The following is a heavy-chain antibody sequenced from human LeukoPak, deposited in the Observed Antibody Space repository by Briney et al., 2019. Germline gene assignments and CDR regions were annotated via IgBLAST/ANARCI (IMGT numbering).Heavy chain of an antibody. CDR2: IKQDGSEK. D-gene: IGHD4-17*01. CDR1: GFTFSSYW. CDR3: ASLYGDYLGLSRDY. J-gene: IGHJ4*02. Sequence: GGSLRLSCAASGFTFSSYWMSWVRPAPGKGLEWVANIKQDGSEKYYVDSVKGRFTISRDNAKNSLYLQMNSLRAEGTAVYYCASLYGDYLGLSRDYWGQGTLVTVSS. V-gene: IGHV3-7*01.